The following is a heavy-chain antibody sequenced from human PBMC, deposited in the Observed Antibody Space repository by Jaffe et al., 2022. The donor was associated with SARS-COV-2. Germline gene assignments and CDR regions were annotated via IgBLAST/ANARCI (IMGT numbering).Heavy chain of an antibody. Sequence: QLQLQESGPGLVKPSETLSLTCTVSGGSISSSSYYWGWIRQPPGKGLEWIGSIYYSGSTYYNPSLKSRVTISVDTSKNQFSLKLSSVTAADTAVYYCATHSGYDSDFDYWGQGTLVTVSS. D-gene: IGHD5-12*01. J-gene: IGHJ4*02. CDR1: GGSISSSSYY. CDR2: IYYSGST. V-gene: IGHV4-39*01. CDR3: ATHSGYDSDFDY.